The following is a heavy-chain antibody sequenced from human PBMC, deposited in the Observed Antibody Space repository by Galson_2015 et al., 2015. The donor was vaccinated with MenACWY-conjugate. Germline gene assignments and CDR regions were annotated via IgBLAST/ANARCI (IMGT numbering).Heavy chain of an antibody. CDR2: ISPGDSNT. CDR1: GYYFTSYW. D-gene: IGHD1-26*01. V-gene: IGHV5-51*01. CDR3: ARHPPGGRGMDV. J-gene: IGHJ6*02. Sequence: QSGAEVKQPGESLQISCKGSGYYFTSYWIAWVRQTPGKGLEWMGLISPGDSNTRYSPSFQGQVTISADKSISTAYLQWSSLKASDTAMYYCARHPPGGRGMDVWGQGTTVTVSS.